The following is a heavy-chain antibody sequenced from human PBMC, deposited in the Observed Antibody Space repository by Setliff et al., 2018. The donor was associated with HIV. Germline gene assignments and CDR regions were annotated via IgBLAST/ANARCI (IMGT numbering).Heavy chain of an antibody. CDR2: ISAYIGDT. D-gene: IGHD6-19*01. V-gene: IGHV1-18*01. Sequence: ASVKVSCKASGYSFITYGISWVRQAPGQGLEWMGWISAYIGDTKYVQRFQGRITMTTDTSTTTAYMELRSLRSDDTAVYYCATITVAGTGAFDIWGQGTMVTVSS. J-gene: IGHJ3*02. CDR1: GYSFITYG. CDR3: ATITVAGTGAFDI.